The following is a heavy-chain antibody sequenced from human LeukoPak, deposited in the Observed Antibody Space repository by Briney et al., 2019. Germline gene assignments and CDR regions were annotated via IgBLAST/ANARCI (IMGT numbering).Heavy chain of an antibody. D-gene: IGHD3-10*01. J-gene: IGHJ4*02. V-gene: IGHV1-2*02. CDR1: GYTFTGYY. CDR2: INPNSGGT. CDR3: ARTLGWVRDQKLDY. Sequence: ASVKVSCKASGYTFTGYYMHWVRQAPGQGLEWMGWINPNSGGTNYAQKFQGRVTMTRDTSFSTAYMELSRLRSDDTAVYYCARTLGWVRDQKLDYWGQGTLVTVSS.